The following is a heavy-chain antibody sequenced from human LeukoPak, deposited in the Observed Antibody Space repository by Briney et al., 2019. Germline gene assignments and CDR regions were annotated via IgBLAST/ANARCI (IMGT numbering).Heavy chain of an antibody. J-gene: IGHJ4*02. D-gene: IGHD3-22*01. CDR1: GGSISSDNW. Sequence: PSETLSLTCAVSGGSISSDNWWTWVRQPPGKGLNWIGEIHQSGSTNYNPSLKSRVTISLDKSKNQFSLELSSVTAADTTIYYCARRNYYDSTGYFPYWGQGTLVTVSS. V-gene: IGHV4-4*02. CDR2: IHQSGST. CDR3: ARRNYYDSTGYFPY.